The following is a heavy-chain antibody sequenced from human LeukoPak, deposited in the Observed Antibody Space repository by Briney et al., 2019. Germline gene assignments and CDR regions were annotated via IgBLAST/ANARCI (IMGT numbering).Heavy chain of an antibody. Sequence: GGSLRLSCAASRLTLSSYWMHSVRQAPAKGLVWVSRVNSDVGSTSYADPAKGRFTIPKDNTKNTLSLQRNTRRPEDPAVYSCARGDAYSYGPFDYRGQGTMVTVS. J-gene: IGHJ4*02. D-gene: IGHD5-18*01. CDR1: RLTLSSYW. CDR3: ARGDAYSYGPFDY. CDR2: VNSDVGST. V-gene: IGHV3-74*01.